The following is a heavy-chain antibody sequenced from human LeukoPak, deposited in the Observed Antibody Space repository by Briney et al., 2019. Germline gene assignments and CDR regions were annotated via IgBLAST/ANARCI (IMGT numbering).Heavy chain of an antibody. CDR1: GDSVSSNSAA. CDR2: TYYRSKWYN. CDR3: ARGMAVAGNYYYYYGMDV. J-gene: IGHJ6*02. D-gene: IGHD6-19*01. V-gene: IGHV6-1*01. Sequence: SQTLSLTFAISGDSVSSNSAAWNWIRQSPSRGLEWLGRTYYRSKWYNDYAVSVKSRITINPDTSKNQFSLQLNSVTPEDTAVYYCARGMAVAGNYYYYYGMDVWGQGTTVTVSS.